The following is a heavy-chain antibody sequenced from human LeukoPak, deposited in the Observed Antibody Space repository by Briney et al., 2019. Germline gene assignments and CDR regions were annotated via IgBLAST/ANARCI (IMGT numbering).Heavy chain of an antibody. CDR3: ARVEDSGYDYRGRFDP. CDR2: INHTGST. CDR1: GGSLSGYY. V-gene: IGHV4-34*01. J-gene: IGHJ5*02. D-gene: IGHD5-12*01. Sequence: PSETLSLTCAVYGGSLSGYYWSWIRQSPGKGLEWIGEINHTGSTNYNPSLKSRVTISVDTSKNQFSLKLSSVTAADTAVYYCARVEDSGYDYRGRFDPWGQGTLVTVSS.